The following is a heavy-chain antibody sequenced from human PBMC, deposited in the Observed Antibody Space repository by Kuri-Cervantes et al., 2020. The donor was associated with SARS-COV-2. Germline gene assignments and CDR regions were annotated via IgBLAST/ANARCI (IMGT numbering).Heavy chain of an antibody. CDR1: GGSIRSSSYY. V-gene: IGHV4-61*05. CDR2: IYYSGST. Sequence: SETLSLTCTVSGGSIRSSSYYWGWIRQPPGKGLEWIGYIYYSGSTNYNPSLKSRVTISVDPSKNQFSLKLSSVTAADTAVYYCARDRGAYGRPDCFDYWGQGTLVTVSS. D-gene: IGHD3-10*01. J-gene: IGHJ4*02. CDR3: ARDRGAYGRPDCFDY.